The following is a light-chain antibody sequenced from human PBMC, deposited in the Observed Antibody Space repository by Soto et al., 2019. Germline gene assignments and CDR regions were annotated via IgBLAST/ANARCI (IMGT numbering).Light chain of an antibody. J-gene: IGKJ1*01. CDR3: QQYNIWPQT. Sequence: MTQSPSTLSVSPGERATLSCRASQSLRSSLAWYQQKPGQAPRLLIYGASTRATGIPARFSGSGSGTEFTLTISSLQSEDFAVYFCQQYNIWPQTFGQGTKVDIK. CDR2: GAS. CDR1: QSLRSS. V-gene: IGKV3-15*01.